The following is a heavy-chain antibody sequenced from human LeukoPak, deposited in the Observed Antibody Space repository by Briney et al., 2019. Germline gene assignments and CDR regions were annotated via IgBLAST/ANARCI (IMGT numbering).Heavy chain of an antibody. CDR3: ARSIEMVTKYFDY. V-gene: IGHV4-30-4*08. CDR2: IYYSGST. J-gene: IGHJ4*02. CDR1: GGSISSYY. Sequence: SEILSLTCTVSGGSISSYYWSWIRQPPGKGLEWIGYIYYSGSTYYNPSLKSRVTISVDTSKNQFSLKLSSVTAADTAVYYCARSIEMVTKYFDYWGQGTLVTVSS. D-gene: IGHD5-24*01.